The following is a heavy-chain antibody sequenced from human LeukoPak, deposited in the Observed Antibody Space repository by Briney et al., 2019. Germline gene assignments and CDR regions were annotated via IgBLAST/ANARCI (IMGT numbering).Heavy chain of an antibody. CDR3: AKCSTYCSGGSCYSYYYYGMDV. CDR1: GFTFSSYG. Sequence: GGSLRLSCAASGFTFSSYGMHWVRQAPGKGLEWVSAISGGGGNTYYADSVKGRFTISRDNFKNTLYLQMNSLRAEDTAVYYCAKCSTYCSGGSCYSYYYYGMDVWGQGTTVTVSS. J-gene: IGHJ6*02. D-gene: IGHD2-15*01. CDR2: ISGGGGNT. V-gene: IGHV3-23*01.